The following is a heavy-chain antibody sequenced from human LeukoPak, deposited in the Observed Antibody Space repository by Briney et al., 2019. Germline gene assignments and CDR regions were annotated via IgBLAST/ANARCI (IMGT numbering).Heavy chain of an antibody. D-gene: IGHD3-22*01. CDR3: ATGLDYYDSSGYYYDDY. J-gene: IGHJ4*02. Sequence: AASVKVSCKVSGYTLTELSMHWVRQAPGKGLEWMGGFDPEDGETIYAQKFQGRVTMTEDTSTDTAYMELSSLRSEDTAVYYCATGLDYYDSSGYYYDDYWGQGTLVTVSS. CDR1: GYTLTELS. V-gene: IGHV1-24*01. CDR2: FDPEDGET.